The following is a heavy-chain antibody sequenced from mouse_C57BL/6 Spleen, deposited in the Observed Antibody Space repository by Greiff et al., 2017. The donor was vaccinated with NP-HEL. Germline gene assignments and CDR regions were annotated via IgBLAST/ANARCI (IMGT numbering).Heavy chain of an antibody. CDR2: IYPGSGST. CDR1: GYTFTSYW. CDR3: ARTDGNYNYAMDY. D-gene: IGHD2-1*01. V-gene: IGHV1-55*01. Sequence: QVQLKQPGAELVKPGASVTMSCKASGYTFTSYWITWVKQRPGQGLEWLGDIYPGSGSTNYNEKFKSKATLTVDTSSSTAYMQLSSLTSEDSAVYYCARTDGNYNYAMDYWGQGTSVTVSS. J-gene: IGHJ4*01.